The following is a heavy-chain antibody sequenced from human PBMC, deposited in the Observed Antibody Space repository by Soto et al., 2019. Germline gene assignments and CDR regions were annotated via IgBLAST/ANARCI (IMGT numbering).Heavy chain of an antibody. J-gene: IGHJ6*02. CDR1: GGTFSSYA. CDR3: ATPPGGGTADYYYGMDV. V-gene: IGHV1-69*12. Sequence: QVQLVQSGAEVKKPGSSVKVYCKASGGTFSSYAISWVRQSPGQGLEWMGGIIPIFGTSYYAQKFQGRVTMNADAFTRTAYMELSSLRSEDTAVSYCATPPGGGTADYYYGMDVWGQGTTVTVSS. CDR2: IIPIFGTS. D-gene: IGHD3-16*01.